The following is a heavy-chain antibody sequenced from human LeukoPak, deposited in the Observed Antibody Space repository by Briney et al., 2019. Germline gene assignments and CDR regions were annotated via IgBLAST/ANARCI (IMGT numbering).Heavy chain of an antibody. D-gene: IGHD3-22*01. V-gene: IGHV4-59*11. CDR2: IYSSGYT. J-gene: IGHJ3*02. CDR1: NGSISSHY. CDR3: ARDLLDDYYDRHDAFDI. Sequence: PSETLSLTCTVSNGSISSHYWSWIRQPPGKGLEWIGLIYSSGYTNYNPSLKSRVTISVDTSRNQFSLKLSSATAADTAVYYCARDLLDDYYDRHDAFDIWGQGTMVTVSS.